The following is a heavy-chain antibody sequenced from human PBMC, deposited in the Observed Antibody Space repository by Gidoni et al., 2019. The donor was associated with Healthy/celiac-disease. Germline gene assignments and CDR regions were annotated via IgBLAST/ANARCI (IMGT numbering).Heavy chain of an antibody. CDR2: ISSSGSYI. CDR3: ARDGGHLYYYDAYDY. J-gene: IGHJ4*02. D-gene: IGHD3-22*01. Sequence: EVQLVESGGGLVKPGGSLRLSCAASGFTFSNYTMNWVRQAPGKGLEWVSSISSSGSYIYYADSVKGRFTISRDNAKNSLYLQMNSLRAEDTAVYYCARDGGHLYYYDAYDYWGQGTLVTVSS. V-gene: IGHV3-21*01. CDR1: GFTFSNYT.